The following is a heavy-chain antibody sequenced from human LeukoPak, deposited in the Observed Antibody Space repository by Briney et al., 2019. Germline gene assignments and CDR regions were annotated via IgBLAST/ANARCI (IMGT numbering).Heavy chain of an antibody. J-gene: IGHJ4*02. CDR3: ARDRRYDYVWGSYRPGWDY. CDR1: GYTFTSYG. Sequence: ASVKVSCKASGYTFTSYGISWVRQAPGQGLEWMGWISAYNGNTNYAQKLQGRVTMTTDTFTSTAYMELRSLRSDDTAVYYCARDRRYDYVWGSYRPGWDYWGQGTLVTVSS. V-gene: IGHV1-18*04. D-gene: IGHD3-16*02. CDR2: ISAYNGNT.